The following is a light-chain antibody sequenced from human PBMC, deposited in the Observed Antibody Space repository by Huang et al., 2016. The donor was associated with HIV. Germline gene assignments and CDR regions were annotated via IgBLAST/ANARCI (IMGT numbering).Light chain of an antibody. CDR1: EGISSY. Sequence: IPLTQSPSSLSASVGDRVTITCRASEGISSYLAWYQQKSGKAPQFLIYAASTLQSGVPSRFSGSGSGTDFTLTISSLQPEDFATYYCQQLNDYPWTFGQGTKVEIK. V-gene: IGKV1-9*01. J-gene: IGKJ1*01. CDR2: AAS. CDR3: QQLNDYPWT.